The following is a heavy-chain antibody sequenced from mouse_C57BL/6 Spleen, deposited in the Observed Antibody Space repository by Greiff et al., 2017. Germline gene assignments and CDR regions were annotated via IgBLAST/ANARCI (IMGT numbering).Heavy chain of an antibody. Sequence: VNLQESGAELMKPGASVKLSCKATGYTFTGYWIAWVKQRPGHGLEWIGEILPGRGSTNYNEKFKGKATFTADKSSNTAYMQLSSLTTEDSSIXDCARWRTGSCFAYWGQGTLVTVSA. CDR1: GYTFTGYW. V-gene: IGHV1-9*01. CDR3: ARWRTGSCFAY. J-gene: IGHJ3*01. CDR2: ILPGRGST.